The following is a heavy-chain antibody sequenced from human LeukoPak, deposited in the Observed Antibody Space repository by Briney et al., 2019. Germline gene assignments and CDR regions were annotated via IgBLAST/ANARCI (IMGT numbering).Heavy chain of an antibody. CDR1: GFTFSSYW. Sequence: PGGSLRLSCAASGFTFSSYWMSWVRQAPGRGLEWVANIKQDRSEKYYVDSVKGRFTISRDNAKNSLYLQMNSLRAEDTAVYYCARVHYGDYVYYYYYMDVWGKGTTVTVSS. D-gene: IGHD4-17*01. J-gene: IGHJ6*03. CDR2: IKQDRSEK. CDR3: ARVHYGDYVYYYYYMDV. V-gene: IGHV3-7*01.